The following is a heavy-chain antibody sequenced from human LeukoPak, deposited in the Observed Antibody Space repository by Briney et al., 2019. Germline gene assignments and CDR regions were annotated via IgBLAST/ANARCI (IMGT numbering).Heavy chain of an antibody. CDR1: GFTFSSYI. J-gene: IGHJ4*02. CDR3: ASDEGNYFDY. V-gene: IGHV3-21*01. CDR2: ISRNSTYI. Sequence: GGSLRLSCAASGFTFSSYIMNWVRQAPGKGLEWVASISRNSTYIHYADSVKGRFTISRDSARNSLFLQMNSLRAEDTAIYYCASDEGNYFDYWGQGTLVTVSS.